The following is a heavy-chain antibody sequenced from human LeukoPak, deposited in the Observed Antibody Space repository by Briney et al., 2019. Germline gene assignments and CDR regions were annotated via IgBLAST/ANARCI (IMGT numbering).Heavy chain of an antibody. CDR3: ATVNLGYYYDSSGYDNWFDP. Sequence: ASVKVSCKVSGYTLTELSMHWVRQAPGKGLEWMGGFDPEDGETIYAQKFQGRVTMTEDTSTDAAYMELSSLRSEDTAVYYCATVNLGYYYDSSGYDNWFDPWGQGTLVTVSS. CDR1: GYTLTELS. D-gene: IGHD3-22*01. CDR2: FDPEDGET. J-gene: IGHJ5*02. V-gene: IGHV1-24*01.